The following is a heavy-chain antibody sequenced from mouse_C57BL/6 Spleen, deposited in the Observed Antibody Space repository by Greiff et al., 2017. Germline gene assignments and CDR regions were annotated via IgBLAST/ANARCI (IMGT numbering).Heavy chain of an antibody. V-gene: IGHV5-17*01. D-gene: IGHD2-1*01. CDR2: ISSGSSTI. Sequence: VQLKESGGGLVKPGGSLKLSCAASGFTFSDYGMHWVRQAPEKGLEWVAYISSGSSTIYYADTVKGRFTISSDNAKNTLFLQMTRLRSEDTAMYYCAGGNYWFAYWGQGTLVTVSA. CDR1: GFTFSDYG. CDR3: AGGNYWFAY. J-gene: IGHJ3*01.